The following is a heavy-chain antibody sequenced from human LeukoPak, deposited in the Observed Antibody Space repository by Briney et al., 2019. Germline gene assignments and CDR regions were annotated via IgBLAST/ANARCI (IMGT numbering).Heavy chain of an antibody. D-gene: IGHD4-23*01. CDR1: GFTFSSYG. J-gene: IGHJ4*02. CDR2: ISYDGSNK. Sequence: GGSLRLSCAASGFTFSSYGMHWVRQAPGKGLEWVAVISYDGSNKYYTDSVKGRFTISRDNSKNTLYLQMNSLRAEDTAVYYCAKDLGDYGGNSDLNYWGQGTLVTVSS. CDR3: AKDLGDYGGNSDLNY. V-gene: IGHV3-30*18.